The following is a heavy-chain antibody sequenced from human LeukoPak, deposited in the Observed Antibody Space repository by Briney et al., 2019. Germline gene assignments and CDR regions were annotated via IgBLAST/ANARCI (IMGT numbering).Heavy chain of an antibody. D-gene: IGHD2/OR15-2a*01. V-gene: IGHV4-39*07. J-gene: IGHJ4*02. CDR2: MFYNGAT. Sequence: SETLSLTCTVSLGSISSSDFYWGWIRQSPGKGLEWIGTMFYNGATKTNPSLSSRVTMSIDTSKNQFSLKLRSVTAADTAVYYCAREARFSILVDDSGDFWGQGTLVTVSS. CDR3: AREARFSILVDDSGDF. CDR1: LGSISSSDFY.